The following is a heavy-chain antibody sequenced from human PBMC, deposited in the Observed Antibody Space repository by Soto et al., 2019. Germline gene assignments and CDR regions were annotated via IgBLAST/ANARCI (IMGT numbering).Heavy chain of an antibody. Sequence: PSETLSLTCRVSGGSISSYYWSWLRQPPGKGLEWIGYIYYSGSTNYNPSLKSRVTISVDTSKNQFSLKLSSVTAADTAVYYCARDKADTAMAYYYYGMDVWGQGTTVTVS. CDR2: IYYSGST. D-gene: IGHD5-18*01. J-gene: IGHJ6*02. CDR1: GGSISSYY. CDR3: ARDKADTAMAYYYYGMDV. V-gene: IGHV4-59*01.